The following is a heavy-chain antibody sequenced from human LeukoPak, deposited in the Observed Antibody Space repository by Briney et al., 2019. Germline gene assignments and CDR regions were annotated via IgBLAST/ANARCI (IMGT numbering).Heavy chain of an antibody. CDR1: GGSISSSSYY. Sequence: SETLSLTCTVSGGSISSSSYYWSWIRQPAGKGLEWIGRIYTSGSTNYNPSLKSRVTMSVDTSKNQFSLKLSSVTAADTAVYYCARGTDSSSWYSNWFDPWGQGTLVTVSS. V-gene: IGHV4-61*02. J-gene: IGHJ5*02. D-gene: IGHD6-13*01. CDR2: IYTSGST. CDR3: ARGTDSSSWYSNWFDP.